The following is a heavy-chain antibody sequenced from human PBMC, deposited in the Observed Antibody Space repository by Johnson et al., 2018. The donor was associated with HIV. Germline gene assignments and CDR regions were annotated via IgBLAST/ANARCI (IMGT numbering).Heavy chain of an antibody. Sequence: VQLVESGGGVVQPGGSLRLSCAASGFTFSNYGMHWVRQAPGKGLEWVAVISYDGSNKYYADSVKGRFTISRDNSKNTLYLQMNSLRAEDTAVYYCTTDPQRVSSWGGGDAFDIWGQGTMVTGSS. J-gene: IGHJ3*02. CDR1: GFTFSNYG. V-gene: IGHV3-30*03. D-gene: IGHD6-13*01. CDR3: TTDPQRVSSWGGGDAFDI. CDR2: ISYDGSNK.